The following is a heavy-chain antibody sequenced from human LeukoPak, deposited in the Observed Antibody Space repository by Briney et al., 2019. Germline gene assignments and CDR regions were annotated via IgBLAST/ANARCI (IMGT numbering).Heavy chain of an antibody. J-gene: IGHJ4*02. CDR1: GGSISSYY. CDR2: IYYSGST. D-gene: IGHD1-14*01. CDR3: ARESGAVDY. Sequence: PSETLSLTCTVSGGSISSYYWSWIRQPPGKGLEWIGYIYYSGSTNYNPSLKSRVTISVDTSKNQFSLKLSSVTAADTAVYYCARESGAVDYWGQGNLVTVSS. V-gene: IGHV4-59*01.